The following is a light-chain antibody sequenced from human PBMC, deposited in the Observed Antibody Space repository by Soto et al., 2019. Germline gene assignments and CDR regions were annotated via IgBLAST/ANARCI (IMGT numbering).Light chain of an antibody. Sequence: DIELTQSPSSLAASVGDRVTITCRASQSINSYLNWYQQKGGKAPKLLIHGASSLQSGVPLRFSASGSGTDFSLTIISLPTEDFATYYCQQYYSTLLSFGGGTKVEI. CDR2: GAS. CDR1: QSINSY. J-gene: IGKJ4*01. CDR3: QQYYSTLLS. V-gene: IGKV1-39*01.